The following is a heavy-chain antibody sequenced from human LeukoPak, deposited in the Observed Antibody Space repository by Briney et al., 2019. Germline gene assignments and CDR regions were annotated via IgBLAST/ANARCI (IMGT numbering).Heavy chain of an antibody. CDR1: GFTFDDYA. V-gene: IGHV3-43*02. CDR3: AKCPHYYYYYYMDV. J-gene: IGHJ6*03. Sequence: PGGSLRLSCAASGFTFDDYAMHWVRQAPGKGLEWVSLISGDGGSTYYAGSVKGRFTISRDNSKNSLYLQMNSLRTEDTALYYCAKCPHYYYYYYMDVWGKGTTVTVSS. CDR2: ISGDGGST.